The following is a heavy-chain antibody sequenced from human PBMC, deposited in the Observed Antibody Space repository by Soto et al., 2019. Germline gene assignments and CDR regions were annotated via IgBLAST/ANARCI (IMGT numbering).Heavy chain of an antibody. CDR2: IKQDGSEK. Sequence: EVQLVESGGGLVQPGGSLRLSCAASGFTFSSYWMSWVRQAPGKGLEWVANIKQDGSEKYYVDSVKGRFTISRDNAKNSLYLQMNSLRAEDTAVYYCARSSYYGSADAFDIWGQGTMVTVSS. V-gene: IGHV3-7*01. CDR3: ARSSYYGSADAFDI. J-gene: IGHJ3*02. CDR1: GFTFSSYW. D-gene: IGHD3-10*01.